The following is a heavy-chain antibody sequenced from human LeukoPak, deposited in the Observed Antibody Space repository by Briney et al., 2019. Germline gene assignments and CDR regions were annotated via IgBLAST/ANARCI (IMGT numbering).Heavy chain of an antibody. CDR3: VKARGIQLWLPGDY. CDR2: ISSNWGSI. D-gene: IGHD5-18*01. CDR1: GFTFSRYA. Sequence: PGGSLRLSRSASGFTFSRYAMHWVRQAPGKGLEDVSAISSNWGSIYYGDSVKGRFTISRDNSKNTLYLQMSSLRAEDTAVYYCVKARGIQLWLPGDYWGQGTLVTVSS. J-gene: IGHJ4*02. V-gene: IGHV3-64D*09.